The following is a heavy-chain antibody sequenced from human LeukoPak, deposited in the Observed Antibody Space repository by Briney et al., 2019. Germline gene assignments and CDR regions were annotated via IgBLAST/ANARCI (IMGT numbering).Heavy chain of an antibody. D-gene: IGHD5-12*01. CDR2: IYYSGST. V-gene: IGHV4-59*01. CDR3: ARASGSGYDPGAFDI. CDR1: GCTISSYY. J-gene: IGHJ3*02. Sequence: SETLSLTCTVSGCTISSYYWSWIRQAPGKGLEWIGYIYYSGSTNYNASLESRLTISVDTSKNQFSLKLSSVTAADTAVYYCARASGSGYDPGAFDIWGQGTMVTVSS.